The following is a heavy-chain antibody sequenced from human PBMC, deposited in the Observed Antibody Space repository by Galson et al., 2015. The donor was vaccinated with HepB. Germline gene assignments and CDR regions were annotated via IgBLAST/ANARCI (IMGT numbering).Heavy chain of an antibody. J-gene: IGHJ3*02. CDR2: ISGSGRTT. Sequence: SLRLSCAASGFTFNNYAMNWVRQAPGKGLEWVSGISGSGRTTHYADSFKGRFTISRDNSKNTLFLQMRSLRAEDTAVYYCAKNFFGGGSRVEALDIWGLGTMVTVSS. D-gene: IGHD3-16*01. CDR1: GFTFNNYA. CDR3: AKNFFGGGSRVEALDI. V-gene: IGHV3-23*01.